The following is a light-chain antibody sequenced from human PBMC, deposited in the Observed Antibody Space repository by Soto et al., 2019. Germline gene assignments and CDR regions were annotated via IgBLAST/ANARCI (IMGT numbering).Light chain of an antibody. CDR3: SSYAGSNSFV. Sequence: SALTQPPSASGSPGQSVTISCTGTSTDVGAYNYVSWYQQRPGKAPKLMIFEVTKRPSGVPDRFSGSKSGNTASLTVSGVQADDEADYYCSSYAGSNSFVFGTGTKLTVL. V-gene: IGLV2-8*01. J-gene: IGLJ1*01. CDR1: STDVGAYNY. CDR2: EVT.